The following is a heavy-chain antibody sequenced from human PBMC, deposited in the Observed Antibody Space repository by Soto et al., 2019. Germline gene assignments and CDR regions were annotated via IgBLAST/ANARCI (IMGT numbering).Heavy chain of an antibody. CDR1: GFTFSSYA. Sequence: QVQLVESGGGVVQPGRSLRLSCAASGFTFSSYAMHWVRQAPGKGLEWVAVISYDGSNKYYADSVKGRFTISRDNSKNTLYLQMNSLRAEDTAVYYCARVRMYTIASVPDYWGQGTLVTVSS. J-gene: IGHJ4*02. CDR2: ISYDGSNK. D-gene: IGHD1-1*01. CDR3: ARVRMYTIASVPDY. V-gene: IGHV3-30-3*01.